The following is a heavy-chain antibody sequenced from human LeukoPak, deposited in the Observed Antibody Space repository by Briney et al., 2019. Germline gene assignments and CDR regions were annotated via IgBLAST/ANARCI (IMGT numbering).Heavy chain of an antibody. V-gene: IGHV3-23*01. CDR1: GFTFSSYA. D-gene: IGHD3-10*01. CDR2: ISGSGGST. Sequence: GGSLRLSCAASGFTFSSYAMSWVRQAPGKGLEWVSAISGSGGSTYYADSVKGRFTISRDNSKNTLYLQMNSLRAEDTAAYYCVKWGSGSPSDGMDVWGQGTTVTVSS. CDR3: VKWGSGSPSDGMDV. J-gene: IGHJ6*02.